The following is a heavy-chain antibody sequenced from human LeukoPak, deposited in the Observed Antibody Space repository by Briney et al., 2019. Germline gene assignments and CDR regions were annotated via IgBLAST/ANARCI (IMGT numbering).Heavy chain of an antibody. J-gene: IGHJ4*02. V-gene: IGHV3-20*04. Sequence: GGSLRLSCAASGFPFDDYGMSWVRQAPGKGPEGVSGINWNGGSTGYADSVKGRFTISRDTEKHSLYLQMNSLRAEDTALYYCARDLIWSSSWYGEGPFDYWGQGTLVTVSS. CDR3: ARDLIWSSSWYGEGPFDY. CDR2: INWNGGST. CDR1: GFPFDDYG. D-gene: IGHD6-13*01.